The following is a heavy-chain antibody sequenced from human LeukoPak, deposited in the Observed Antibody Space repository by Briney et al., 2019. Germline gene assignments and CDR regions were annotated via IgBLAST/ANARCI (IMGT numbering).Heavy chain of an antibody. CDR2: ISSSGSTI. Sequence: GGSLRLSCAASGFTFSDYYMSWIRQAPGKGLEWVSYISSSGSTIYYADSVKGRFTISRDNAKNSLYLQMNSLRAEDTAVYYCAREAVTTDYYYGMDVWGQGTTVTVSS. V-gene: IGHV3-11*01. J-gene: IGHJ6*02. CDR3: AREAVTTDYYYGMDV. D-gene: IGHD4-17*01. CDR1: GFTFSDYY.